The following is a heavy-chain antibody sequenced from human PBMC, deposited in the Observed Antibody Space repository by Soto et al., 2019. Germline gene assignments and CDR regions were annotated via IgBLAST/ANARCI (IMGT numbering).Heavy chain of an antibody. CDR2: INAGNGNT. CDR3: ARAEQWLASFDY. J-gene: IGHJ4*02. V-gene: IGHV1-3*01. D-gene: IGHD6-19*01. CDR1: GYTFTSYA. Sequence: QVQLVQSGAEVKKPGASVKVSCQASGYTFTSYAMHWVRQAPGQRLEWMGWINAGNGNTKYSQKFQGRVTITRDTSASKAYSELSSLRSEDTAGYYCARAEQWLASFDYWGQGTLVTVSS.